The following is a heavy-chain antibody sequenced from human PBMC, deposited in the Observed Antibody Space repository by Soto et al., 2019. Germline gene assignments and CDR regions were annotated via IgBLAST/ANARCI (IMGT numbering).Heavy chain of an antibody. CDR3: ARGYRRAFDI. J-gene: IGHJ3*02. Sequence: QVQLVDSGGGVVQPGRSLRLSCAASGFTFSSYAMHWVRQAPGKGLEWVAVISYDGSNKYYADSVKGRFTISRDNSKNTLYLQMNSLRAEDTAVYYCARGYRRAFDIWSQGTMVTVSS. CDR1: GFTFSSYA. V-gene: IGHV3-30-3*01. D-gene: IGHD2-2*02. CDR2: ISYDGSNK.